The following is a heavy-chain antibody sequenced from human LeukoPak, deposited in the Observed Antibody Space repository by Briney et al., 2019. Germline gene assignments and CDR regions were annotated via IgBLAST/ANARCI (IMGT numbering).Heavy chain of an antibody. CDR3: ARDRFDNRRGGAGYFDL. D-gene: IGHD3-22*01. CDR1: GFTFGDSY. CDR2: ITGLSRTI. V-gene: IGHV3-11*04. Sequence: GGSLRLSCAASGFTFGDSYMAWIRQTPGKGLEWISYITGLSRTIYYADSVRGRFTISRDNGKNSLYLQMNSLRAEDTAVYYCARDRFDNRRGGAGYFDLWGRGTPVAVSS. J-gene: IGHJ2*01.